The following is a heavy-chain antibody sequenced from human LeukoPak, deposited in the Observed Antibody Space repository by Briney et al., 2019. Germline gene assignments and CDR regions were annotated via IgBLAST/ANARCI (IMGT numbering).Heavy chain of an antibody. CDR3: ARNRSDCSSGSCSFAGFDS. Sequence: SETLSLTCTVSGAPISSTNSYSGWIRQPPWKGLEWIGSMYYSGSTHYNPSLKRRVSISVDTSRSEFSLRLRSVTAGDTAIYYCARNRSDCSSGSCSFAGFDSWGQGILVTVSS. D-gene: IGHD2-15*01. CDR2: MYYSGST. J-gene: IGHJ4*02. V-gene: IGHV4-39*01. CDR1: GAPISSTNSY.